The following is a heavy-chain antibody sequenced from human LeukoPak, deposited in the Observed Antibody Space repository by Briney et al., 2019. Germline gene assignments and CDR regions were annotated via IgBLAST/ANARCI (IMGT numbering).Heavy chain of an antibody. CDR2: IYYSGTT. Sequence: SETLSLTCTVSGGSFSSSIYYWGWIRQPPGKGLEWIGGIYYSGTTYYNPSLKSRVTISVDTSKKQFSLKLNSVTAADTAVYYCAESRELLLYWGQGTLVTVSS. CDR1: GGSFSSSIYY. J-gene: IGHJ4*02. V-gene: IGHV4-39*01. D-gene: IGHD1-26*01. CDR3: AESRELLLY.